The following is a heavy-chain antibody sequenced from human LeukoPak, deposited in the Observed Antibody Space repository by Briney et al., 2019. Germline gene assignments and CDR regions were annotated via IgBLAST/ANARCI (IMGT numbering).Heavy chain of an antibody. CDR1: GGSFSGYY. CDR3: ARDGYSGAATASCYFDY. CDR2: INHSGST. J-gene: IGHJ4*02. V-gene: IGHV4-34*01. D-gene: IGHD5-18*01. Sequence: SETLSLTCAVYGGSFSGYYWSWIRQPPGKGLEWIGEINHSGSTNYNPSLKSRVTISVDTSKNQFSLKLSSVTAADTAVYYCARDGYSGAATASCYFDYWGQGTLVTVSS.